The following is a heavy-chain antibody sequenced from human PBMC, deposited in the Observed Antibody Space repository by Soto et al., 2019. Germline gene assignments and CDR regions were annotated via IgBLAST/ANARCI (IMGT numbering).Heavy chain of an antibody. D-gene: IGHD3-22*01. J-gene: IGHJ6*02. CDR1: GFTFSSYA. Sequence: EVQLLESGGGLVQPGGSLRLSCAASGFTFSSYAMSWVRQAPGKGLEWVSAISGSGGSTYYADSVKGRFTISRDNSKNPLYLQMNSLRAEDTAVYYCARCYDSSGYYYYYYGMDVWGQGTTVTVSS. CDR2: ISGSGGST. V-gene: IGHV3-23*01. CDR3: ARCYDSSGYYYYYYGMDV.